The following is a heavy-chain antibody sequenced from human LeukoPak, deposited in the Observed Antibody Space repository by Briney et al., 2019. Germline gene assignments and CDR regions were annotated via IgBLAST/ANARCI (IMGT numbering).Heavy chain of an antibody. CDR3: ARDLDY. J-gene: IGHJ4*02. V-gene: IGHV3-48*02. CDR2: ISSSSGTI. Sequence: GGSLRLSCAASGFTFSSYSMNWVRQAPGKGLEWVSYISSSSGTIFYADSVKGRFTISRDNAKNSLYLQMSSLRDEDTSVYYCARDLDYWGQGTLVTVSP. CDR1: GFTFSSYS.